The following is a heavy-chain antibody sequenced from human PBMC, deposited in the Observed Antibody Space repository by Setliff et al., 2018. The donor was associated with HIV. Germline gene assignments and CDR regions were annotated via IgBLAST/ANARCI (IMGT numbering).Heavy chain of an antibody. Sequence: SETLSLTCDVSGYSMSTAFYWAWIRQAPGKGLDWIGTIYQSGTTFYNPSLKSRVTISVDTSKNHFSLKLTSVTAADTAVYYCGGAAPRTGQGTIDYWGQGTQVTVSS. CDR2: IYQSGTT. CDR3: GGAAPRTGQGTIDY. D-gene: IGHD7-27*01. V-gene: IGHV4-38-2*01. J-gene: IGHJ4*02. CDR1: GYSMSTAFY.